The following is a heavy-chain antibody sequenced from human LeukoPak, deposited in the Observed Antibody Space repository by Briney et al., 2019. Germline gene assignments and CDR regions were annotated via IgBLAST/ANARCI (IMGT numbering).Heavy chain of an antibody. CDR2: ISYDGSNK. Sequence: AGGSLRLSCAASGFTFRSYAMHWVRQAPGKGLEWVAVISYDGSNKKYADSVKGRFTISRDNSKNTLYLQMNSLRAEDTAVYYCARGFPHHYDSRGIKFDFWGQGILVSVSS. CDR3: ARGFPHHYDSRGIKFDF. CDR1: GFTFRSYA. J-gene: IGHJ4*02. D-gene: IGHD3-22*01. V-gene: IGHV3-30*04.